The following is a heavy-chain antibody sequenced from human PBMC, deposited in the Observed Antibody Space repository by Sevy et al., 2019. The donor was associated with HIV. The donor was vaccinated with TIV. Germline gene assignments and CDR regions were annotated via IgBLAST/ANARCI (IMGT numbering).Heavy chain of an antibody. Sequence: GGSLRLSCAASGFTFSIYSMHWVRQAPGKGLEWVSSISSSGTYIYYVDSVKGRFTISRDNAKNLLYLQMNSLRAEDTAVHYCAREPVAGTVYWGQGTLVTVSS. CDR3: AREPVAGTVY. D-gene: IGHD6-19*01. CDR2: ISSSGTYI. J-gene: IGHJ4*02. CDR1: GFTFSIYS. V-gene: IGHV3-21*01.